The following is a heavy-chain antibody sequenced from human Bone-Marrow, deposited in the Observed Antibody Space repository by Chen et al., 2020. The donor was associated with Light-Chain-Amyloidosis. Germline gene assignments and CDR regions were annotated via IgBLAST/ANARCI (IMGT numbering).Heavy chain of an antibody. V-gene: IGHV3-9*01. D-gene: IGHD3-10*01. J-gene: IGHJ6*02. CDR1: GFTFVDYA. Sequence: VQPGRSLRLSCAASGFTFVDYAMHWVRQRPGKGLEWVSGINWNSGLRVYGDSVAGRFTISRDNAKHSLYLQMDNLRPDDSALHYCVNHLGLWFGKPPRPNYYYSAMAVRVQGTSSTVSS. CDR2: INWNSGLR. CDR3: VNHLGLWFGKPPRPNYYYSAMAV.